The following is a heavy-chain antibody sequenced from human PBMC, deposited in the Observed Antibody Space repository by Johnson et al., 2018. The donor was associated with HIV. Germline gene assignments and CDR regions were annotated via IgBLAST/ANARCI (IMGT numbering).Heavy chain of an antibody. D-gene: IGHD2-21*02. J-gene: IGHJ3*02. Sequence: QMLLVESGGGVVQPGKSLTLSCVASGLSFSNFGMHWVRQAPGKGLEWVAFIRYDGSNKYYADSVKGRFTISRDNSKNTLYLQMSSLRAEDTAVYYCAKDLVVTAPGAFDIWGQGTMVIVSS. CDR2: IRYDGSNK. V-gene: IGHV3-30*02. CDR1: GLSFSNFG. CDR3: AKDLVVTAPGAFDI.